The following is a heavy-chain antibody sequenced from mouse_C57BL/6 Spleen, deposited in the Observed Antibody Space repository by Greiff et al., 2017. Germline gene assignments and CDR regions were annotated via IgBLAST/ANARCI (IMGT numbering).Heavy chain of an antibody. J-gene: IGHJ1*03. V-gene: IGHV1-82*01. CDR3: ARGDSNYNWYCDV. D-gene: IGHD2-5*01. Sequence: LVESGASVKISCKASGYAFSSSWMNWVKQRPGKGLEWIGRIYPGDGDTNYNGKFKGKATLTADKSSSTAYMQLSSLTSEDSAVYFCARGDSNYNWYCDVWGTGTTGTVSS. CDR1: GYAFSSSW. CDR2: IYPGDGDT.